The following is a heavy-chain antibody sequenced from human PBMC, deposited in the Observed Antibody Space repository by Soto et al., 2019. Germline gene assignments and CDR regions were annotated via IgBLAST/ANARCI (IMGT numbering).Heavy chain of an antibody. V-gene: IGHV4-30-4*01. CDR3: ARVGGFGATTIDY. J-gene: IGHJ4*02. Sequence: QVQLQESGPGLVKPSQTLSLTCTVSGGSISSGDYYWSWIRQPPGKGLEWIGYIYYSGSTYYNPCLKSRVTLPVATSKNQFSLKLSSVTAADTAVYYCARVGGFGATTIDYWGQGTLVTVSS. CDR1: GGSISSGDYY. CDR2: IYYSGST. D-gene: IGHD3-10*01.